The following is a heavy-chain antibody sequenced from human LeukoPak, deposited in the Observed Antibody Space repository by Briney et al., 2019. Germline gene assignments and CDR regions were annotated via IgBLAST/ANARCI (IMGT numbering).Heavy chain of an antibody. CDR3: ARVHGSGSYSPIDY. J-gene: IGHJ4*02. CDR1: GYTFTSYG. CDR2: ISAYNGNT. Sequence: GASVKVSCKAPGYTFTSYGISWVRQAPGQGLEWMGWISAYNGNTNYAQKLQGRVTMTTDTSTSTAYMELRSLRSDDTAVYYCARVHGSGSYSPIDYWGQGTLVTVSS. D-gene: IGHD3-10*01. V-gene: IGHV1-18*01.